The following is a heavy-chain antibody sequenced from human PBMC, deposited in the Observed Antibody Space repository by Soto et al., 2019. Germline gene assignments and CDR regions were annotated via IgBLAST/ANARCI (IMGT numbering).Heavy chain of an antibody. D-gene: IGHD1-7*01. V-gene: IGHV4-59*01. Sequence: SETLSLTCTVSCGSISSYYWSWIRQPPGNGLYCIGYIYYSVITSXXPSLKSRXXISVDTSKNHXSLKLXSVTAAYTAVYYCARESVDWKYDYWRQGTLVTVSS. CDR2: IYYSVIT. CDR3: ARESVDWKYDY. CDR1: CGSISSYY. J-gene: IGHJ4*02.